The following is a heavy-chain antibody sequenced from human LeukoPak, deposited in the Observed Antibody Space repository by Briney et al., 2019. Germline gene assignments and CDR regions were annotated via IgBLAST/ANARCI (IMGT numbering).Heavy chain of an antibody. Sequence: PGGSLRLSCAASGFIFSSYAMNWVRQAQGQGLEWVSGISGSGGGTYYADSVKGRFTISRDNSKNTLYLQMNSLRAEDTAVYYCAKKAAAGTFSRGYFNYWGQGTLVTVSS. D-gene: IGHD6-13*01. CDR1: GFIFSSYA. CDR2: ISGSGGGT. CDR3: AKKAAAGTFSRGYFNY. J-gene: IGHJ4*02. V-gene: IGHV3-23*01.